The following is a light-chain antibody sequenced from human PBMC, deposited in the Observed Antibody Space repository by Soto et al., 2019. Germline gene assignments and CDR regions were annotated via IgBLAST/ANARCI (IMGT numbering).Light chain of an antibody. V-gene: IGKV2-28*01. Sequence: EIVVTQSPISLPVTPGQPSSISSMPSQSLLHSNGYNYLDWYLQKPGQSPQLLIYLASNRASGVPDRLSGSGSGTDFTLKISRVEAEDVGVYYCMQALQTLTIPFGQVTRLEI. CDR3: MQALQTLTIP. J-gene: IGKJ5*01. CDR2: LAS. CDR1: QSLLHSNGYNY.